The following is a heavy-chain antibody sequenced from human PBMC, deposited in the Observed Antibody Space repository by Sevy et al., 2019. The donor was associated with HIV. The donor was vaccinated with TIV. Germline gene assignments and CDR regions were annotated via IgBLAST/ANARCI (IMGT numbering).Heavy chain of an antibody. CDR3: ALERLSSDVAEYFQN. D-gene: IGHD1-1*01. J-gene: IGHJ1*01. CDR2: ISFDASNK. V-gene: IGHV3-30*04. Sequence: GGSLRLSCAASGFTFSRYSMHWVRQAPGKGLEGVATISFDASNKHYADSVKGRFTISRDNFQNSLFLQMNSLRPEDTAVYYCALERLSSDVAEYFQNWGQGTLVTVSS. CDR1: GFTFSRYS.